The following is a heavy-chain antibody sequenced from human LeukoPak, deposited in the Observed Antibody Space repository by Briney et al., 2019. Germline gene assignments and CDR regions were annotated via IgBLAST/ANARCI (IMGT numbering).Heavy chain of an antibody. CDR1: GGSISSSNW. CDR2: IYHSGST. V-gene: IGHV4-4*02. D-gene: IGHD1/OR15-1a*01. J-gene: IGHJ4*02. Sequence: PSGTLSLTCAVSGGSISSSNWWSWVRQPPGKGLEWIGEIYHSGSTNYNPSLKSRVTISVDRSKNQFSLTLSSVTVADTAVYYCARDRTNMRYYFDYWGQGTLVTVSS. CDR3: ARDRTNMRYYFDY.